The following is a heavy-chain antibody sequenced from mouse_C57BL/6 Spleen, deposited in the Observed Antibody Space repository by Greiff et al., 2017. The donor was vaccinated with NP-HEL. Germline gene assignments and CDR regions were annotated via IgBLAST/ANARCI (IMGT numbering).Heavy chain of an antibody. J-gene: IGHJ3*01. CDR3: ARKGNYYGTGWFAY. D-gene: IGHD1-1*01. CDR1: GYTFTSYW. Sequence: QVQLQQPGAELVRPGSSVKLSCKASGYTFTSYWMDWVKQRPGQVLEWIGNIYPSDSETHYNQKFKDKATLTVDKSSSTAYMQLSSLTSEDSAVYYCARKGNYYGTGWFAYWGQGTLVTVSA. CDR2: IYPSDSET. V-gene: IGHV1-61*01.